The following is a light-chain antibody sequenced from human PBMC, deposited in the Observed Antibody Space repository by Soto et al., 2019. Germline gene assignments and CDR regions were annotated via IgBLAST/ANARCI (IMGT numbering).Light chain of an antibody. V-gene: IGKV2-28*01. Sequence: VVTQFALSLPVTPLVPGSISCKSSHSLLNINGYNNLAWYQQKPGQSPQLLIYVASNRASGVPDRFSGSGSGTDFTLKISRVEAEDFGVYYCIQTLKTPRTFGGGTKVDIK. CDR1: HSLLNINGYNN. J-gene: IGKJ4*01. CDR3: IQTLKTPRT. CDR2: VAS.